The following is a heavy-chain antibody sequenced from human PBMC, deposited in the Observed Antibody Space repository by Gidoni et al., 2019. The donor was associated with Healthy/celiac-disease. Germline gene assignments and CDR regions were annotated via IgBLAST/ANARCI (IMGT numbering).Heavy chain of an antibody. V-gene: IGHV3-74*01. D-gene: IGHD6-19*01. J-gene: IGHJ5*02. CDR2: INSDGSST. CDR3: AREAVAGTFIWFDP. Sequence: EVQLVESGGGLVQPGGSLRLSCAASGFTFSGYWMHWVRQAPGKGLVWVPRINSDGSSTSYADSVKGRFTISRDNAKNTLYLQMNSLRAEDTAVYYCAREAVAGTFIWFDPWGQGTLVTVSS. CDR1: GFTFSGYW.